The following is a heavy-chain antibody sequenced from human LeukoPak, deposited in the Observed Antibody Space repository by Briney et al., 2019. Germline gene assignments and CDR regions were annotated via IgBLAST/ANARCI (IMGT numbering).Heavy chain of an antibody. J-gene: IGHJ4*02. CDR3: ARPSDGHYAQGGYFDY. CDR2: MWYDGNNK. CDR1: GFTFSTYA. Sequence: GRSLRLSCAASGFTFSTYAMHWVRQAPGKGLEWVAVMWYDGNNKYYADSVKGRFTISRDNSKNTLYLQMNSLRDEDTAVYYCARPSDGHYAQGGYFDYWGQGTPVTVSS. D-gene: IGHD4-17*01. V-gene: IGHV3-33*01.